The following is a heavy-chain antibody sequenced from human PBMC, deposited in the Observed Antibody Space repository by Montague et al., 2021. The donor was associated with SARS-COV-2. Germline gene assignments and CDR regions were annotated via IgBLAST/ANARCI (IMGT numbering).Heavy chain of an antibody. Sequence: SLRLSCAVSGFIFSSYGMHWVRQAPSKGLEWVAAISYDGSNDYYADSVKGRFTISRDNSKNTLFLQMNSLRAEDTAVYYCARPFYCSSTSCFDSRDYYYYMDVWGKGTTVTVSS. CDR1: GFIFSSYG. D-gene: IGHD2-2*01. J-gene: IGHJ6*03. CDR2: ISYDGSND. V-gene: IGHV3-30*19. CDR3: ARPFYCSSTSCFDSRDYYYYMDV.